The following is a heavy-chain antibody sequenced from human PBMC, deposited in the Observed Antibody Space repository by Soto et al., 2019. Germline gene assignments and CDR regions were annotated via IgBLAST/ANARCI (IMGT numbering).Heavy chain of an antibody. V-gene: IGHV4-59*01. CDR3: ARGYCSSTICYIWDNWFDP. CDR1: GGSISSYY. J-gene: IGHJ5*02. Sequence: QVQLQESGPGLVKPSETLSLTCTVSGGSISSYYWSWIRQPPGKGLEWIGYIYYSGRTNYNPSLKSRAPXSXDXSNNQCSLKRSSVTAADTAVYYCARGYCSSTICYIWDNWFDPWGQGTLVTVSS. D-gene: IGHD2-2*02. CDR2: IYYSGRT.